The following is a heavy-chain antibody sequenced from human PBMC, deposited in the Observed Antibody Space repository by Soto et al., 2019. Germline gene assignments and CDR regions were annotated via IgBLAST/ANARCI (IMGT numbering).Heavy chain of an antibody. J-gene: IGHJ5*02. CDR3: ARSVFP. V-gene: IGHV4-31*03. CDR2: IYYSGST. Sequence: QVQLQESGPGLVKPSQTLSLTCTVSGGSISSGGYYWNWIRQHPGKGLEWIGYIYYSGSTYYNPSLNSRITLSVATSKNQFSLTLRSVTAADTAVYYCARSVFPWGQGTLVTVSS. CDR1: GGSISSGGYY.